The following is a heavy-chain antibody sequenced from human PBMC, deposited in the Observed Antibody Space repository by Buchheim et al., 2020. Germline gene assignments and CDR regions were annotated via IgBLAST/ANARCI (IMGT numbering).Heavy chain of an antibody. J-gene: IGHJ4*02. Sequence: HLVESGGDLVQPGGSLRLSCAASGFGFSTSGMSWVRQAPGKGLEWLSYISSSSNEIVYADSVKGRITLSRDNGTNSLYLHMNGLEVEDTAVYFCARGWSNGRDVYWGRGT. D-gene: IGHD1/OR15-1a*01. CDR3: ARGWSNGRDVY. V-gene: IGHV3-48*04. CDR1: GFGFSTSG. CDR2: ISSSSNEI.